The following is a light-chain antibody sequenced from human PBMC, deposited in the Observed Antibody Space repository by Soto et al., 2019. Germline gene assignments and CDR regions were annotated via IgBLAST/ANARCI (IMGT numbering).Light chain of an antibody. CDR2: GNS. Sequence: QSVLTQPPSVSGAPGQRVTISCTGSSSNIGAGYDVHWYQQLPGTAPKLLIYGNSNRPSGVPDRFSGSKSGNTASLTISGLQAEDEADYYCSSYTSSSTPHWVFGGGTKLTVL. CDR3: SSYTSSSTPHWV. CDR1: SSNIGAGYD. V-gene: IGLV1-40*01. J-gene: IGLJ3*02.